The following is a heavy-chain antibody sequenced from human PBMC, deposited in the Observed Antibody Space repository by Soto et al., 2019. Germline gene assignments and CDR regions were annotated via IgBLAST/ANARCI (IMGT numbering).Heavy chain of an antibody. CDR1: GYTFTNYW. J-gene: IGHJ4*02. CDR2: IDPSDSRT. Sequence: GESLKISCNCSGYTFTNYWLSWVRQKPGQGLEWMGRIDPSDSRTKYNPSFEGHVTISVDGSISAAFLQWSSLKASDTAIYYCARRRGYSYDFDYWGQGTLVTVSS. D-gene: IGHD5-18*01. V-gene: IGHV5-10-1*01. CDR3: ARRRGYSYDFDY.